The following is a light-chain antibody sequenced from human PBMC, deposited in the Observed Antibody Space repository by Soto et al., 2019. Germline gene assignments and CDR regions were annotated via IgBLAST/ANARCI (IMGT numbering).Light chain of an antibody. J-gene: IGKJ2*01. CDR3: QQYSTYSHT. CDR2: RAS. V-gene: IGKV1-5*03. Sequence: DIQMTQSPSTLSASVGDRVTITCRASQSISNWLAWYQQKPGKAPKLLIYRASALESGVPSRFSVSGSGTEVTLTISSLQPDDFATYYCQQYSTYSHTFGQGTKLEI. CDR1: QSISNW.